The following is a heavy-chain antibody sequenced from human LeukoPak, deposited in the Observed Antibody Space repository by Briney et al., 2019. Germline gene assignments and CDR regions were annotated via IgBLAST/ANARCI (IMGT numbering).Heavy chain of an antibody. CDR2: ISAYNGNT. CDR1: GYTFTSYG. CDR3: AREHRLSGYSSSTSCPTFGYYYGMDV. Sequence: ASVKVSCKASGYTFTSYGISWVRQAPGQGLEWMGWISAYNGNTNYAQKLQGRVTMTTDTSTSTAYMELRGLRSDDTAVYYCAREHRLSGYSSSTSCPTFGYYYGMDVWGQGTTVTVSS. V-gene: IGHV1-18*01. D-gene: IGHD2-2*03. J-gene: IGHJ6*02.